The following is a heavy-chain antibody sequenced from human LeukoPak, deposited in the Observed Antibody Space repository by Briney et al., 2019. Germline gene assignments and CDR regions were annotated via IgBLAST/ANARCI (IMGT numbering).Heavy chain of an antibody. CDR3: AKDRPNYFGNNGHYYRQNGDY. Sequence: PGGSLRLSCAASGFTFSIYAMSWGRQVPGKGLNWVSSITSTGDSTYYAYSVRGRFTISRDNSENTLYLRMNSLRAEDTAIYYCAKDRPNYFGNNGHYYRQNGDYWGEGTLVTASP. CDR1: GFTFSIYA. CDR2: ITSTGDST. J-gene: IGHJ4*02. V-gene: IGHV3-23*01. D-gene: IGHD2/OR15-2a*01.